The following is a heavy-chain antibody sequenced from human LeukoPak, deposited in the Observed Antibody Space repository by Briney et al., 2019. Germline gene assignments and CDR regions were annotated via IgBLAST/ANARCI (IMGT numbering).Heavy chain of an antibody. D-gene: IGHD3-22*01. V-gene: IGHV3-53*01. Sequence: GGSLRLSCAASGFTVSSNYMSWVRQAPGKGLEWVSVIYSGGSTYYADSVKGRFTISRDNSKNTLYLQMNSLRAEDTAVYYCAKPGYYYDSSGYYPYWGQGTLVTVSS. CDR2: IYSGGST. CDR3: AKPGYYYDSSGYYPY. J-gene: IGHJ4*02. CDR1: GFTVSSNY.